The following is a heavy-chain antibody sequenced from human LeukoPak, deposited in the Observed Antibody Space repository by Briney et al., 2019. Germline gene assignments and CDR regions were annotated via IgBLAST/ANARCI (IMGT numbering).Heavy chain of an antibody. D-gene: IGHD3-22*01. CDR1: GYTFTGYY. V-gene: IGHV1-2*06. CDR3: ARDDSSGYYTFDY. J-gene: IGHJ4*02. CDR2: INPNSGGA. Sequence: GASVKVSCKASGYTFTGYYMHWVRQAPGQGLEWMGRINPNSGGANYAQKFQGRVTMTRDTSISTACMELSRLRSDDTAVYYCARDDSSGYYTFDYWGQGTLVTVSS.